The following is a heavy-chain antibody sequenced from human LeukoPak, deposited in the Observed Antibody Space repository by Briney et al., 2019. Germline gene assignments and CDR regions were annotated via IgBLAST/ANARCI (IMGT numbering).Heavy chain of an antibody. J-gene: IGHJ4*02. CDR3: ARDPYSSYFDY. CDR1: GYTFTGYY. CDR2: INPNNGGT. Sequence: ASVKVSCKASGYTFTGYYMHWVRQAPGQGLEWMGWINPNNGGTNYAQKFQGRVTMTRDTSISTAYMELNRLRSDDTAVYYCARDPYSSYFDYRGQGTLVTVSS. D-gene: IGHD5-18*01. V-gene: IGHV1-2*02.